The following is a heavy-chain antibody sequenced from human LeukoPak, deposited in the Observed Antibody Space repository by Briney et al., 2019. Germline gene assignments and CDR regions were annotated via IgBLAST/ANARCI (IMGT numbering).Heavy chain of an antibody. CDR3: ARGSSGWSYYFDY. Sequence: PSETLSLTCAVYGGSFSGYYWSWIRQPPGKGLEWIGEINHSGGTNYNPSLKSRVTISVDTSKNQFSLKLSSVTAADTAVYYCARGSSGWSYYFDYWGQGTLVTVSS. V-gene: IGHV4-34*01. CDR2: INHSGGT. CDR1: GGSFSGYY. J-gene: IGHJ4*02. D-gene: IGHD6-19*01.